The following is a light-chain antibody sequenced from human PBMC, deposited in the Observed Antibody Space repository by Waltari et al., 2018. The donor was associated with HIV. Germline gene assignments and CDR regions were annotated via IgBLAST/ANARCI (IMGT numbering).Light chain of an antibody. CDR2: DNK. CDR3: GTWDTSLGASFV. V-gene: IGLV1-51*01. J-gene: IGLJ1*01. CDR1: SSNIGDNY. Sequence: QSVLTPPPSVSAAPGQKVTISCSGSSSNIGDNYVSWYQHFPGAAPTLLIYDNKKRASGRPDRCSGSKSGTSATLGITGLQTGDEADYYCGTWDTSLGASFVFGTGTKVSVL.